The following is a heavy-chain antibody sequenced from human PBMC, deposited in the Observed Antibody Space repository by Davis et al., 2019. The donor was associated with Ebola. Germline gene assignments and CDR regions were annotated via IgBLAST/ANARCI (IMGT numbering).Heavy chain of an antibody. D-gene: IGHD3-22*01. CDR2: IIPVVDTK. CDR3: ARDISSYYDSSGYDY. CDR1: GGTFTNYA. J-gene: IGHJ4*02. V-gene: IGHV1-69*04. Sequence: SVKVSCKTSGGTFTNYAVNWVRQAPGQGLEWMGRIIPVVDTKDYAQKFQGRVTLTADKATNTAYMELSGLRFDDTAVYYCARDISSYYDSSGYDYWGRGTLVTVSS.